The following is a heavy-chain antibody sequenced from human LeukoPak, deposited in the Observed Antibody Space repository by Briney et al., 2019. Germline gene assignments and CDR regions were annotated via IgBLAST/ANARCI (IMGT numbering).Heavy chain of an antibody. CDR2: IYHSGST. V-gene: IGHV4-30-2*06. D-gene: IGHD2-15*01. Sequence: SETLSLTCAVSGGTISSGGYSWSWIRQSPGKGLEWIGYIYHSGSTYYNPSLKSRVTISVDRSKNQFPLKLSSVTAADTAVYYCARGSFQYCSGGSCYNGMFDPWGQGTLVTVSS. J-gene: IGHJ5*02. CDR1: GGTISSGGYS. CDR3: ARGSFQYCSGGSCYNGMFDP.